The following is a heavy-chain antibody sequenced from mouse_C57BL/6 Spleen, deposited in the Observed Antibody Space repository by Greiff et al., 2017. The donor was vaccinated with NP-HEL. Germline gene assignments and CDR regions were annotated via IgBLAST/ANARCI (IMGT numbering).Heavy chain of an antibody. Sequence: VQLQQSGAELVKPGASVKLSCTASGFNIKDYYMHWVRQRTEQGLEWIGMIDPEDGETKYAPKIQGKATITANSSSNTAYLQLSSLTSEDTAVYYCARSDYYGSSYWYFDVWGTGTTVTVSS. D-gene: IGHD1-1*01. CDR3: ARSDYYGSSYWYFDV. CDR2: IDPEDGET. V-gene: IGHV14-2*01. J-gene: IGHJ1*03. CDR1: GFNIKDYY.